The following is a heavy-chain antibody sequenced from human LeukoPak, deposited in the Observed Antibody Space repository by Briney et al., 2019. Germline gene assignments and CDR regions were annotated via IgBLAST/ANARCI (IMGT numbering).Heavy chain of an antibody. Sequence: ETLSLTCPVSGRAISSYYWSSTRQPPRKGLEWIGFIYYSVTTNSNPSLKGRVSISADPAKNQFSLKLTSVTAADTAVYYCSRHSEYSVGLYYFDYWGQGALVTVSS. CDR1: GRAISSYY. CDR3: SRHSEYSVGLYYFDY. V-gene: IGHV4-59*08. D-gene: IGHD4-11*01. J-gene: IGHJ4*02. CDR2: IYYSVTT.